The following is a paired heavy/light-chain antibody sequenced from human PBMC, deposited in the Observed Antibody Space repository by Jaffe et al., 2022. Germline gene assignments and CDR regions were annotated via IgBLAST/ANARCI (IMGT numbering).Heavy chain of an antibody. Sequence: EVQLVDSGGGLVQPGRSLRLSCTTSGFTFVDYPMNWVRQAPGKGLEWVGLIRSQAYGATTNYAASVKGRFTISRDDSKSIAYLQMDSLKTEDTAVYYCTRSNHDSSGYYGSYFDFWGQGTLVTVSS. CDR1: GFTFVDYP. D-gene: IGHD3-22*01. J-gene: IGHJ4*02. CDR2: IRSQAYGATT. CDR3: TRSNHDSSGYYGSYFDF. V-gene: IGHV3-49*04.
Light chain of an antibody. CDR2: GTS. Sequence: EIVLTQSPGTLSLSPGERATLSCRASQSVSISYLGWYQQRPGQAPRLLIYGTSSRATGIPDRFSGSGSGTDFTLTISRLEPEDFAVYYCQQYGGSPFTFGPGTKVDIK. V-gene: IGKV3-20*01. CDR3: QQYGGSPFT. CDR1: QSVSISY. J-gene: IGKJ3*01.